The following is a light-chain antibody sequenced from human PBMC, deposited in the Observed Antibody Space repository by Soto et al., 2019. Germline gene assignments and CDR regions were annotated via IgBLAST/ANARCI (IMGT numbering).Light chain of an antibody. CDR1: SSNIGSNY. CDR3: AVWDAGLDGPGVI. J-gene: IGLJ2*01. Sequence: QSVLTQPPSASGTPGQRVTISCSGSSSNIGSNYVYWYQQLPGTAPKLLIYRNNQRPSGVPDRFSGSKSGTSASLAISGLRSEDEADYYCAVWDAGLDGPGVIFGGGTKLTVL. V-gene: IGLV1-47*01. CDR2: RNN.